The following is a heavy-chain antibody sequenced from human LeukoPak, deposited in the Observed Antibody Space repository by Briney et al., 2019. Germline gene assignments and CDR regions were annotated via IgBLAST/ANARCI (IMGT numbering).Heavy chain of an antibody. J-gene: IGHJ4*02. CDR2: IYGDGRT. CDR3: ARGRGLGVVSPYFDY. D-gene: IGHD3-3*01. V-gene: IGHV3-53*01. CDR1: GFSVSNNY. Sequence: PGGSLRLSCVVSGFSVSNNYIIWVRQAPGNGLERVSVIYGDGRTSHSASVRGRFTISRDNSKNIVSLQMNNLRAGDTAVYYCARGRGLGVVSPYFDYWGQGTLVTVSS.